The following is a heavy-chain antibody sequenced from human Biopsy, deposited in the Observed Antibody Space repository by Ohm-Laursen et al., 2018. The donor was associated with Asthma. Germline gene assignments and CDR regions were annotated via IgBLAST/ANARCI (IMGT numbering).Heavy chain of an antibody. CDR3: ARKAGSCISRTCYSLDF. CDR1: GGTFNTYV. J-gene: IGHJ4*02. Sequence: ATVKVSCKPLGGTFNTYVIGWVRQAPGQGLEWMGGINSVFGTTTYPQKFQDRVTITADDSTSTVYMELSSLRSEDTAVYYCARKAGSCISRTCYSLDFWGQGTLVTVSS. CDR2: INSVFGTT. V-gene: IGHV1-69*13. D-gene: IGHD2-2*01.